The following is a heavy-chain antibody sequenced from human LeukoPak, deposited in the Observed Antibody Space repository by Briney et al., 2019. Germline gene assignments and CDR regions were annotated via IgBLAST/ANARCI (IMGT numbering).Heavy chain of an antibody. CDR1: GFTFCNSD. Sequence: PGGSLRLSCAASGFTFCNSDMRGPRQGPGKGLEWVSRNSGSGGDTYYADSVKGRFTISRDNSMNSLYVHMNSLRAVDTAVYFCAKAAVAGLFYYYGMDVWGQGTTVTVSS. CDR2: NSGSGGDT. D-gene: IGHD6-19*01. V-gene: IGHV3-23*01. CDR3: AKAAVAGLFYYYGMDV. J-gene: IGHJ6*02.